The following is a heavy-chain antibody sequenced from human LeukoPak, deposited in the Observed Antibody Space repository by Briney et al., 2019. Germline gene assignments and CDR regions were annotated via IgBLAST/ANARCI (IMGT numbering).Heavy chain of an antibody. D-gene: IGHD4-17*01. J-gene: IGHJ4*02. Sequence: ASVTVSCKASGYTFSSYGISWVRQAPGQGLEWMGWISAYNGNTNFAQEFQGRVTITTDTSTSTASMELRSLRSDDTAVYYCARVHANDYGADFDYWGQGTLVTVSS. CDR2: ISAYNGNT. V-gene: IGHV1-18*01. CDR1: GYTFSSYG. CDR3: ARVHANDYGADFDY.